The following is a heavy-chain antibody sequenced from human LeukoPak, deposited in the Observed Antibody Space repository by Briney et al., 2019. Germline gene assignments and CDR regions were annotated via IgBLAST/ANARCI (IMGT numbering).Heavy chain of an antibody. V-gene: IGHV3-7*01. D-gene: IGHD2-2*01. CDR3: ARHIVVVPAPPDGWFDP. CDR1: GFTFSTYS. Sequence: GGSLRLSCAASGFTFSTYSMSWVRQAPGKGLEWVANIKQDGSEKYYVDSVKGRFTISRDNAKNSLYLQMNSLRAEDTAVYYCARHIVVVPAPPDGWFDPWGQGTLVTVSS. J-gene: IGHJ5*02. CDR2: IKQDGSEK.